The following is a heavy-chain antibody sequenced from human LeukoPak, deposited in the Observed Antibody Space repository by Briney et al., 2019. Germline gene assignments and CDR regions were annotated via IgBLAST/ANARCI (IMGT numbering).Heavy chain of an antibody. CDR2: IVGGGYSS. D-gene: IGHD6-19*01. Sequence: GGSLRLSCAASGFTFRSYAMSWVRQAPGKGLEWVSAIVGGGYSSYYSDSVKGRFTISRDNSKNTLYLQINSLRAEDTAVYYCAKDQLHSGWSSGYDYWGQGTLVTVSS. J-gene: IGHJ4*02. V-gene: IGHV3-23*01. CDR1: GFTFRSYA. CDR3: AKDQLHSGWSSGYDY.